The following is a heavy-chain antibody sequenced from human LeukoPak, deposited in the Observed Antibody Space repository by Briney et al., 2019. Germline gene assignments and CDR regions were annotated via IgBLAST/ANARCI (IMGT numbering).Heavy chain of an antibody. D-gene: IGHD3-10*01. CDR1: GFTFSSYW. CDR2: IKSDGSTT. V-gene: IGHV3-74*01. J-gene: IGHJ4*02. Sequence: GGSLRLSCAASGFTFSSYWMRWVRQVPGKGLVWVSRIKSDGSTTYYADSVKGRFTMSRDNGKSTVYLEMKSLRPEDTAVYYCAREGPYGSAYLDYWGQGDLVTVSS. CDR3: AREGPYGSAYLDY.